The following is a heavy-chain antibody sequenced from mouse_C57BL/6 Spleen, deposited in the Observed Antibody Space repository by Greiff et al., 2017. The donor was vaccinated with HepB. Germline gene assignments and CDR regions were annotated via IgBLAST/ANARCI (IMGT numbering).Heavy chain of an antibody. CDR2: INPSSGYT. Sequence: QVQLKESGAELAKPGASVKLSCKASGYTFTSYWMHWVKQRPGQGLEWIGYINPSSGYTKYNQKFKDKSTLTADKSSSTAYMQLSSLTYEDSAVYYCARNYYGSSYFDYWGQGTTLTVSS. J-gene: IGHJ2*01. CDR3: ARNYYGSSYFDY. V-gene: IGHV1-7*01. D-gene: IGHD1-1*01. CDR1: GYTFTSYW.